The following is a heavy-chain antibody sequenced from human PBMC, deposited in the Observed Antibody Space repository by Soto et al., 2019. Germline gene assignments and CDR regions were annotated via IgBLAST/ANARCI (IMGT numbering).Heavy chain of an antibody. Sequence: GGSLRLSCAASGFTFTRYSMNWVRQAPGKGLEWVSSISSTTNYIYYGDSMKGRFTISRDNAKNSLYLEMNSPRAGDTAVYYCARESEDLTSNFDYWGQGTLVTVSS. J-gene: IGHJ4*02. CDR1: GFTFTRYS. CDR2: ISSTTNYI. V-gene: IGHV3-21*06. CDR3: ARESEDLTSNFDY.